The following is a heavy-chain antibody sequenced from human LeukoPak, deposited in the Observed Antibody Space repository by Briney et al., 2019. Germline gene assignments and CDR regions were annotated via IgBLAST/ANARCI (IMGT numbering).Heavy chain of an antibody. CDR3: AKYESKTNYGMDV. J-gene: IGHJ6*02. CDR1: GGSISSYY. D-gene: IGHD3-22*01. CDR2: IYGGST. V-gene: IGHV4-4*07. Sequence: SETLSLTCTVSGGSISSYYWSWIRQPAGKGLEYIGRIYGGSTNYNPPLKSRVTLSVDTSNNLFYMKLTSVTAADTAVYYCAKYESKTNYGMDVWGQGTTVTVSS.